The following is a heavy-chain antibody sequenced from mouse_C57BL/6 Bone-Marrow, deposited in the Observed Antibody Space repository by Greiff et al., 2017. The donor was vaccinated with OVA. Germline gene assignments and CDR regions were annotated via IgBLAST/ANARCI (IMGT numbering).Heavy chain of an antibody. CDR2: IYPRDGST. CDR3: ATPYGSIPYAMDY. J-gene: IGHJ4*01. CDR1: GYSFTDHT. Sequence: VQVVESDAELVKPGASVKISCKVSGYSFTDHTIHWMKQRPEQGLEWIGYIYPRDGSTKYNEKFKGKATLTADKSSSTAYMQLNSLTSEDSAVYFCATPYGSIPYAMDYWGQGTSVTVSS. V-gene: IGHV1-78*01. D-gene: IGHD1-1*01.